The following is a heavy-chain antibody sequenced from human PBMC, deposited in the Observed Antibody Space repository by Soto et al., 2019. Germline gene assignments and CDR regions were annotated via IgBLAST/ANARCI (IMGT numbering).Heavy chain of an antibody. J-gene: IGHJ5*02. CDR1: GGSIRSGGYY. V-gene: IGHV4-31*03. CDR2: IYYTGST. CDR3: ARASLGYCSSTSCRSNWFDP. D-gene: IGHD2-2*01. Sequence: QVQLQESGPGLVKPSQTLSLTCTVSGGSIRSGGYYWTWIRQHPGKGLEWIGYIYYTGSTYYNPSLQSRVTISVDTSKNQFSLKLSSVTAADTAVYYCARASLGYCSSTSCRSNWFDPWGQGTLVTVSS.